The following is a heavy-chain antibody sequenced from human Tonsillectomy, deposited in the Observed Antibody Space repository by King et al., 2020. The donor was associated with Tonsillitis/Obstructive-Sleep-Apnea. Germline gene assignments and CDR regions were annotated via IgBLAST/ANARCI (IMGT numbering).Heavy chain of an antibody. V-gene: IGHV4-34*01. CDR1: GGSFSDYY. D-gene: IGHD6-19*01. CDR2: INHSGST. Sequence: VQLQQWGARLLKPSETLSLTGAVYGGSFSDYYWSWIRQPPGKGLEWIGEINHSGSTNYNPSLKRRVTISVDTAKNQFSRRLSSVTAADTAVYYCARAEAVAGPIFDYWGQGTLVTVSS. J-gene: IGHJ4*02. CDR3: ARAEAVAGPIFDY.